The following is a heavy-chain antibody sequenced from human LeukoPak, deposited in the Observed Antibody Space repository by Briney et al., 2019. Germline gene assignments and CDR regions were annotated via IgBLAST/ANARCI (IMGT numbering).Heavy chain of an antibody. CDR1: GGSMSSSSYY. CDR2: IYHSGST. CDR3: ARGSVKVVVMNPFDY. V-gene: IGHV4-39*07. Sequence: SETLSLTCTVSGGSMSSSSYYWGWIRQPPGKGLEWIGSIYHSGSTYYNPSLKSRVTISVDTSKKQFSLKLSSVTAADTAVYYCARGSVKVVVMNPFDYWGQGTLVTVSS. J-gene: IGHJ4*02. D-gene: IGHD3-22*01.